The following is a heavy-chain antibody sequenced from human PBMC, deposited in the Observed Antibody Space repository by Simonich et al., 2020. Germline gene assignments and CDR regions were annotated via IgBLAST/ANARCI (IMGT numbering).Heavy chain of an antibody. CDR2: SSSSSSYI. V-gene: IGHV3-21*01. CDR3: ARDTSYYGSGSYYFDY. Sequence: GGGLVKSGGFLRLSCAAFGFTFSCYSMNWVRQAPGKGLECVASSSSSSSYIYYADSVKGRITISRANAKNSLYRLMNSLRVEDTAVYYCARDTSYYGSGSYYFDYWGQGTLVTVSS. J-gene: IGHJ4*02. CDR1: GFTFSCYS. D-gene: IGHD3-10*01.